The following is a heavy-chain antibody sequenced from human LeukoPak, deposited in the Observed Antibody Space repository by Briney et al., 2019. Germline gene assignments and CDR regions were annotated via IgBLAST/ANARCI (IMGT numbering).Heavy chain of an antibody. CDR1: GYTFSNND. CDR3: ARDQSTHKLLWHY. Sequence: ASVKVSCKASGYTFSNNDINWVRQATGQGLEWMGWMNPISGNTGFAQKFQGRVTITRITSISTAYMEMSSLRSDDTAVYYCARDQSTHKLLWHYWGQGTLVTVSS. CDR2: MNPISGNT. D-gene: IGHD2-2*01. V-gene: IGHV1-8*03. J-gene: IGHJ4*02.